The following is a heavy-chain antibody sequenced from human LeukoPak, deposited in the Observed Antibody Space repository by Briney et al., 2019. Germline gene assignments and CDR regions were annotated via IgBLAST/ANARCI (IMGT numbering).Heavy chain of an antibody. Sequence: GASVKVSCKASGYTFISYGISGVGPAPGQGLEWVGWISDYSGTTKYTQKLRGRVTMTTETSTSTAYMELGSLRSDDTAVYYCARLRVINGDLDYWGQGTLVTVSS. J-gene: IGHJ4*02. V-gene: IGHV1-18*01. CDR1: GYTFISYG. CDR2: ISDYSGTT. CDR3: ARLRVINGDLDY.